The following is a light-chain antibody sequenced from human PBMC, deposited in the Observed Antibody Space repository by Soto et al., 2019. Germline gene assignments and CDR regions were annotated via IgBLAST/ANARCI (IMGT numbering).Light chain of an antibody. CDR2: EDI. Sequence: QSVLTQPASVSGSPGQSITTSCTGTSSDVGSYSLLSWYQHRPGKAPKLIIYEDIKGPSGVSNRFSGSKSGNTASLRISGLQAEDEADYYCYTYAGGSTYLFGTGTKVTVL. J-gene: IGLJ1*01. V-gene: IGLV2-23*01. CDR3: YTYAGGSTYL. CDR1: SSDVGSYSL.